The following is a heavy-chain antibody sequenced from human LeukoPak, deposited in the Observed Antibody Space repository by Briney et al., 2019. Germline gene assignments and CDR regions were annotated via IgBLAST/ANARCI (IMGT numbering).Heavy chain of an antibody. V-gene: IGHV3-74*01. D-gene: IGHD3-22*01. CDR2: VTVPGGSL. CDR3: VRESSGYAS. CDR1: GFIFSNYW. J-gene: IGHJ5*02. Sequence: GSLRLSCAASGFIFSNYWMHWVRDHPGKEPVWVARVTVPGGSLYADSVKGRFTISRDNAKNRVSLQMNSLRVEDTGVYYCVRESSGYASWGQGTLVSGSS.